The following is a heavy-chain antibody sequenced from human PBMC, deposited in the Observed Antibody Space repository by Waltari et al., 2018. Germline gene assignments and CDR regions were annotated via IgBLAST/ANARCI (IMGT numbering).Heavy chain of an antibody. V-gene: IGHV3-53*01. J-gene: IGHJ3*02. CDR2: ICSGGST. CDR1: GFTVSSNY. Sequence: EVQLVESGGGLIQPGGSLRISCAASGFTVSSNYLSWVRQAPGKGLEWGSVICSGGSTYYADSVKGRFTISRDKSKNTLYLQMNSLRAEDTAVYYCAGGYEGAFDIWGQGTMVTVSS. D-gene: IGHD1-1*01. CDR3: AGGYEGAFDI.